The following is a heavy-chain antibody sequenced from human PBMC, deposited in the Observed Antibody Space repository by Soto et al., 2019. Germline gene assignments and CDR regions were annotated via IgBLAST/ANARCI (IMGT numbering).Heavy chain of an antibody. CDR2: IDPGDSDT. Sequence: LGESLRVSCKGSGYIFASYGIGWVRQMPGKGLEWMGIIDPGDSDTRYRPSFRGHVTIPVTKSITTVFLQWSSLRASDTAMYYCARQIYDSDTGPNFQYYFDSWGQGTPVTVSS. V-gene: IGHV5-51*01. CDR3: ARQIYDSDTGPNFQYYFDS. D-gene: IGHD3-22*01. J-gene: IGHJ4*02. CDR1: GYIFASYG.